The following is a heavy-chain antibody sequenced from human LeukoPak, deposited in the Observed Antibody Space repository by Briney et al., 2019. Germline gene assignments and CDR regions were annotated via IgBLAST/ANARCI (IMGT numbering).Heavy chain of an antibody. Sequence: GGSLRLSCAASGFTFSSYSMNWVRQAPGKGLEWVANINQDGSEKYYVDSVKGRFTISRDNPKNSLYLQMDSLRAEDTAMYYCARGSSGGFFDYWGQGTLVIVSS. V-gene: IGHV3-7*01. D-gene: IGHD1-26*01. CDR3: ARGSSGGFFDY. J-gene: IGHJ4*02. CDR2: INQDGSEK. CDR1: GFTFSSYS.